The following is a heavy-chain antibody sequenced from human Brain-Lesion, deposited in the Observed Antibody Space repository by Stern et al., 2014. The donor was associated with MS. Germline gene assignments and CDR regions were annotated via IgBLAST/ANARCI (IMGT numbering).Heavy chain of an antibody. J-gene: IGHJ4*02. CDR1: GYTFTGYY. V-gene: IGHV1-2*04. CDR3: ATYYYDSTGYNDF. Sequence: VQLVQSGAEVKKPGASVKVSCKASGYTFTGYYMHWVRQAPGQGLAWMGWINPKSGGPNYAQKFQGWVTMTRDTSINTAYMELSRLRSDDTAVYYCATYYYDSTGYNDFWGQGTLVTVSS. D-gene: IGHD3-22*01. CDR2: INPKSGGP.